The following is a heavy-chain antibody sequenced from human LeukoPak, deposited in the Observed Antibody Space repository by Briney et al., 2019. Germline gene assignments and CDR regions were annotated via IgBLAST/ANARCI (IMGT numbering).Heavy chain of an antibody. D-gene: IGHD3-22*01. CDR1: GYTFTSYY. Sequence: GASVTVSCKASGYTFTSYYIHWVRQAPGQGLEWMGIVNPSAGSTMYAQMFQGRLTMPRDTSTSTVYMELSSLRSEDTAVYYCARGPRITMINAFDIWGQGTMVTVSS. J-gene: IGHJ3*02. V-gene: IGHV1-46*01. CDR3: ARGPRITMINAFDI. CDR2: VNPSAGST.